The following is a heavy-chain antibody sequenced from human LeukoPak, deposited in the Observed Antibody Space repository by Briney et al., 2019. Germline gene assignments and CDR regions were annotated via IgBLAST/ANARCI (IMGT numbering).Heavy chain of an antibody. V-gene: IGHV1-2*02. Sequence: ASVKVSCKASGYTFPGYYMHWVRQAPGQGREWMGLINPNSGGTNYAQKFKGGVTMTRDTCISQAYMELSRLRSDETAVYYCAREHSSSSGKVFDYWGQGTLVTVSS. CDR1: GYTFPGYY. D-gene: IGHD6-6*01. CDR3: AREHSSSSGKVFDY. J-gene: IGHJ4*02. CDR2: INPNSGGT.